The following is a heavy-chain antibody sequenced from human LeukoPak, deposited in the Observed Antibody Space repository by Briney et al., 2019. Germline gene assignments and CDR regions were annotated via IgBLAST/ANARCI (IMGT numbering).Heavy chain of an antibody. CDR1: GFTFSSYS. D-gene: IGHD6-19*01. CDR2: LTSSSSYI. V-gene: IGHV3-21*01. J-gene: IGHJ6*03. CDR3: ARNSGHDYYMDV. Sequence: GALRLSCAASGFTFSSYSMNWVRQAPGKGLEWVSCLTSSSSYIYYADSVKGRFTISRDNAKNSLYLQMNSLRAEDTAVYYCARNSGHDYYMDVWGKGTTVTVSS.